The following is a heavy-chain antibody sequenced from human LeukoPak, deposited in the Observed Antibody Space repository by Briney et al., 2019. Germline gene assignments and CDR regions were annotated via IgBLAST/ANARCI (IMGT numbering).Heavy chain of an antibody. CDR2: ITSRGEGT. CDR1: EFTFSIYA. J-gene: IGHJ4*02. V-gene: IGHV3-23*01. CDR3: TRDRPNYYGSDGHYYRRNGDY. D-gene: IGHD3-22*01. Sequence: GGSLRLSCAASEFTFSIYAMSWVRQAPGKGLEWVSSITSRGEGTWYAGSVKGRFTISGDNSKNTLYLQMNSLRAEDTAVYYCTRDRPNYYGSDGHYYRRNGDYWGQGTLVTVSS.